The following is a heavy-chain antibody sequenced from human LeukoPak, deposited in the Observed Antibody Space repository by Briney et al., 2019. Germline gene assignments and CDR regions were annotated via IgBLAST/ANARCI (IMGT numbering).Heavy chain of an antibody. CDR1: GFTFSSYS. CDR3: ARHYDFWSGYQTRDY. Sequence: PGGSLRLSCAASGFTFSSYSMNWVRQAPGKGLEWVSYISSSSSTIYYADSMKGRFTISRDNANNSLYLQMNSLRAEDTAVYYCARHYDFWSGYQTRDYWGQGTLVTVSS. D-gene: IGHD3-3*01. J-gene: IGHJ4*02. CDR2: ISSSSSTI. V-gene: IGHV3-48*01.